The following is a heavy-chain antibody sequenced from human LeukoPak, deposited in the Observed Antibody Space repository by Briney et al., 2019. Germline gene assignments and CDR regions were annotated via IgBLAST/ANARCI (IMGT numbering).Heavy chain of an antibody. CDR2: FDPEDGET. Sequence: ASVKVSCKVSGYTLTELSMHWVRQAPGKGLEWMGGFDPEDGETTYAQKFQGRVTMTEDTSTDTAYMELSSLRSEDTAVYYCATGGRYYDSSGLEDDDYWGQGTLVTVSS. J-gene: IGHJ4*02. D-gene: IGHD3-22*01. V-gene: IGHV1-24*01. CDR3: ATGGRYYDSSGLEDDDY. CDR1: GYTLTELS.